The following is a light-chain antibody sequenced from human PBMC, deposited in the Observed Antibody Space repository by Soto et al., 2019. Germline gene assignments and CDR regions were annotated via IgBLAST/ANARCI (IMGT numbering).Light chain of an antibody. CDR2: DAS. Sequence: DIQMTQSPSTLSASVGDRVTITCRARQSISIGLAWYQQKPGKAPKLLIYDASILGSGVPSRFSGSGSGTEFTLTISSLQPDDFATYYCQQYNSYRTFGQGTKVEIK. CDR3: QQYNSYRT. J-gene: IGKJ1*01. V-gene: IGKV1-5*01. CDR1: QSISIG.